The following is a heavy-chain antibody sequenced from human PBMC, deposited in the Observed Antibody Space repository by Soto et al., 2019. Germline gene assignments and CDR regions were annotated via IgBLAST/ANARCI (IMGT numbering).Heavy chain of an antibody. V-gene: IGHV4-34*01. J-gene: IGHJ4*02. CDR2: INHSGST. Sequence: SETLSLTCAVYGGSFSGYYWSWIRQPPGKGLEWIGEINHSGSTNYNPSLKSRVTISVDTSKNQFSLKLSSVTAADTAVYYCATLSGSMVTHTLDYWGQGTLVTVSS. D-gene: IGHD6-25*01. CDR3: ATLSGSMVTHTLDY. CDR1: GGSFSGYY.